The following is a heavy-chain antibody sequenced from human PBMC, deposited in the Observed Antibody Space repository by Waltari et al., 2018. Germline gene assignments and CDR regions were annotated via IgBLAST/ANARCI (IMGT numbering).Heavy chain of an antibody. CDR1: GFTCSRHG. J-gene: IGHJ4*02. CDR3: ARGSAGKPLDN. Sequence: QVRLAESGGGMVQSGGSLRLSCDASGFTCSRHGLHWVRQAPGKGLEWVAFITYDGGRKFYSDSLKGRFTISRDNSKDILFLDMNNLRRDDTAVYFCARGSAGKPLDNWGQGALVTVSS. CDR2: ITYDGGRK. V-gene: IGHV3-30*03. D-gene: IGHD2-15*01.